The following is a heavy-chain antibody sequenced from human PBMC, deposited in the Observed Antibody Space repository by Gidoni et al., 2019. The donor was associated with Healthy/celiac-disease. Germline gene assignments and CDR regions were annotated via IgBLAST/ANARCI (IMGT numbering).Heavy chain of an antibody. CDR1: GFTFSSYA. J-gene: IGHJ4*02. CDR2: ISYDGSNK. D-gene: IGHD6-6*01. Sequence: QVQLVESEGGVVQPGRSLRLSCAASGFTFSSYAMHWVRQAPGKGLGWVAVISYDGSNKYYADSVKGRFTISRDNSKNTLYLQMNSLRAEDTAVYYCARDLEYSSSFDYWGQGTLVTVSS. CDR3: ARDLEYSSSFDY. V-gene: IGHV3-30-3*01.